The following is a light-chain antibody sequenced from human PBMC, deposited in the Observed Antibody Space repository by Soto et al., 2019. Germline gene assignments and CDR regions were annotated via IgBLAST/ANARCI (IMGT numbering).Light chain of an antibody. CDR1: QSISSY. Sequence: DIQLTQSPSSLSASVGNRVTITCRASQSISSYLNWYQQKPGKAPKLLIYAASSLQSGVPSRFSGSGSGTDFTLTISSLQPEDFATNYCQQSYSTLGSTFGPGTKVDIK. V-gene: IGKV1-39*01. CDR2: AAS. CDR3: QQSYSTLGST. J-gene: IGKJ3*01.